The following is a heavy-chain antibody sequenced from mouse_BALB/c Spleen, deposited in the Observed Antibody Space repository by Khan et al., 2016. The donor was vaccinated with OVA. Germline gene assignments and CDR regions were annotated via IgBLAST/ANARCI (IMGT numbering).Heavy chain of an antibody. V-gene: IGHV5-6-5*01. CDR1: GFTFSSYV. Sequence: EVELVESGGSSVKPGGSLKLSCAVSGFTFSSYVMSWVRQTPEKRLEWVASISSGGSTYYPDSVKGRFTISRDNARNIVKLQRNILRSEDMAIYYCARESYRYDEYYFDYWGQGTTLTVSS. CDR3: ARESYRYDEYYFDY. CDR2: ISSGGST. D-gene: IGHD2-14*01. J-gene: IGHJ2*01.